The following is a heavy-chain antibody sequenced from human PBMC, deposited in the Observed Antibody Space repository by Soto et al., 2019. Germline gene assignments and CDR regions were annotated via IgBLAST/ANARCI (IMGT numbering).Heavy chain of an antibody. J-gene: IGHJ6*02. D-gene: IGHD1-1*01. CDR2: ISGSGDHT. CDR3: ASDNSSRARYGTATHHPAGPDV. CDR1: GFTFSSYA. Sequence: PGGSLRLSCVASGFTFSSYAMTWVRQAPGKGLEWVSSISGSGDHTYYGDSVKGRFTISRDNPENTLYLQMNSLRAEDTAIYYFASDNSSRARYGTATHHPAGPDVWGRRTPDRVSS. V-gene: IGHV3-23*01.